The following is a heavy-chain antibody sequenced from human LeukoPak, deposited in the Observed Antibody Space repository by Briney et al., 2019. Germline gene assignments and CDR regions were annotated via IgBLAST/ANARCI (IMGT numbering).Heavy chain of an antibody. Sequence: GGSLRLSCAASGFTFSSYEMNWVRQAPGKGLEWVSYISSSGSTIYYADSVKGRFTISRDNAKNSLYLQMNTLRAEDTAVYYCAILDLVRGGFDYWGQGTLVTVSS. D-gene: IGHD3-10*01. CDR1: GFTFSSYE. CDR3: AILDLVRGGFDY. V-gene: IGHV3-48*03. J-gene: IGHJ4*02. CDR2: ISSSGSTI.